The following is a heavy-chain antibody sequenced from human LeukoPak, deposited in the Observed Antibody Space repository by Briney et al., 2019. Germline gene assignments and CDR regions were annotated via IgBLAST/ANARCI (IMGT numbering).Heavy chain of an antibody. CDR3: AKDARRSSGWWFFDH. CDR1: GFTFSTYG. J-gene: IGHJ4*02. CDR2: ISSGSRSI. D-gene: IGHD6-19*01. V-gene: IGHV3-21*04. Sequence: GGSLRLSCAVSGFTFSTYGMNWLRQAPGKGLEWVSFISSGSRSIYYADSVKGRFTISRDNAKNSLYLQMNSLRAEDTAVYYCAKDARRSSGWWFFDHWGQGTLVTVSS.